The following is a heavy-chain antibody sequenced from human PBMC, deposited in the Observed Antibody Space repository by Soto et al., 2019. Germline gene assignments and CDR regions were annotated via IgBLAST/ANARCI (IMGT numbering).Heavy chain of an antibody. CDR3: AKDLLVVGATPAYY. Sequence: SLRLSCAASGFTFSSYGMHWVRQAPGKGLEWVAVISYDGSNKYYADSVKGRFTISRDNSKNTLYLQMNSLRAEDTAVYYCAKDLLVVGATPAYYWGQGALVTVSS. CDR2: ISYDGSNK. CDR1: GFTFSSYG. J-gene: IGHJ4*02. D-gene: IGHD1-26*01. V-gene: IGHV3-30*18.